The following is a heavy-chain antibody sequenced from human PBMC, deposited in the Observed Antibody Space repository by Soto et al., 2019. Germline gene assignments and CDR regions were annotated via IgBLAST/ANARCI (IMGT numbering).Heavy chain of an antibody. Sequence: QVQLVESGGGVVQPGRSLRLSCAASGFTFSSYSMHWVRQAPGEGLEWVALISYDGNKKYYADSVKGRFTISRDNSKDTLYLQMNSLKPEDTAVYYCARDNAIWQAGIGYFDYWGQGTLVTVSS. CDR3: ARDNAIWQAGIGYFDY. D-gene: IGHD6-13*01. CDR1: GFTFSSYS. J-gene: IGHJ4*02. CDR2: ISYDGNKK. V-gene: IGHV3-30-3*01.